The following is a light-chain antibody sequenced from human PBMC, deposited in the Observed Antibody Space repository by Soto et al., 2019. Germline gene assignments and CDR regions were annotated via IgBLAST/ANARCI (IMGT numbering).Light chain of an antibody. Sequence: EVVLTQSPGTLSLSPGERASLSCRASQSVSNNYFAWYQQKPGQSPKLLIFGSSDSATGIPDRFSGSGSGTDVTLTSSRLEPEDFAVYYCQQYGGSPPYTFGQGTKLEIK. V-gene: IGKV3-20*01. CDR1: QSVSNNY. CDR3: QQYGGSPPYT. J-gene: IGKJ2*01. CDR2: GSS.